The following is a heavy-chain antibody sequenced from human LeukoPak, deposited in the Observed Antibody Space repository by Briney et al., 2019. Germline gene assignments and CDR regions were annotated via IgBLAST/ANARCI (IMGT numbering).Heavy chain of an antibody. CDR1: GGSIGTYC. CDR2: IYYSGST. CDR3: ARVEEGYGSGRRENYYYYYMDV. D-gene: IGHD3-10*01. Sequence: SETLSLTCTVSGGSIGTYCWSWIRQPPGKGLEWIGYIYYSGSTNYNPSLKSRVTISVDTSKNQFSLKLSSVTAADTAVYYCARVEEGYGSGRRENYYYYYMDVWGKGTTVTISS. J-gene: IGHJ6*03. V-gene: IGHV4-59*01.